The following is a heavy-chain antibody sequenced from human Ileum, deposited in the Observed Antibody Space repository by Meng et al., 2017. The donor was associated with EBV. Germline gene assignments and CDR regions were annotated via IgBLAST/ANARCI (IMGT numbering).Heavy chain of an antibody. CDR2: INPSGGST. D-gene: IGHD3-22*01. CDR3: ARANSSGYVY. CDR1: GYTVTSYY. Sequence: QLQLVQPGVVVKSPGVSVKFSCKGSGYTVTSYYMHWVRQDPGQGLEWMGIINPSGGSTSYAQKFQGRVTMTRDTSTSTVYMELSSLRSEDTAAYYCARANSSGYVYWGQGTLVTVSS. J-gene: IGHJ4*02. V-gene: IGHV1-46*01.